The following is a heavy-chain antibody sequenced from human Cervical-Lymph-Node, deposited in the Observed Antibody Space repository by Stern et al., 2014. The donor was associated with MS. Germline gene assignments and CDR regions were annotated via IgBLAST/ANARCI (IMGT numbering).Heavy chain of an antibody. D-gene: IGHD4-11*01. CDR3: AREDPQYDAFDI. CDR1: GFTLSHFS. V-gene: IGHV3-30-3*01. J-gene: IGHJ3*02. CDR2: ISYDGGSE. Sequence: QLVQSGGGVVQPGRSLRLSCAASGFTLSHFSVHWVRQAPGKGLVWVASISYDGGSEYYADSVKGRFTISRDNSKNTLFLHMDSLTAEDTAVYYCAREDPQYDAFDIWGQGTMVTVSS.